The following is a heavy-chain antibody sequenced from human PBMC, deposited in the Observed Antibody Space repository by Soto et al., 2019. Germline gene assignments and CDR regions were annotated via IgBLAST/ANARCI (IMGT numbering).Heavy chain of an antibody. J-gene: IGHJ6*02. CDR2: IYYSGST. V-gene: IGHV4-61*01. CDR3: ARDSMVRGGTGYYYYGMDV. D-gene: IGHD3-10*01. CDR1: GGSVSSGSYY. Sequence: SETLSLTCTVSGGSVSSGSYYWSWIRQPPGKGLEWTGYIYYSGSTNYNPSLKSRVTISVDTSKNQFSLKLSSVTAADTAVYYCARDSMVRGGTGYYYYGMDVWGQGTTVTVAS.